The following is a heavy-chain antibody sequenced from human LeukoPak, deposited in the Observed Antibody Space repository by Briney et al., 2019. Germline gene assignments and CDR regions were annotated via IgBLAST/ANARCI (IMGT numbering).Heavy chain of an antibody. D-gene: IGHD2-21*01. CDR2: ISNDGSND. CDR1: GFTFSKYG. J-gene: IGHJ4*02. CDR3: AKDMGILWWCLGD. Sequence: GGSLRLSCAASGFTFSKYGMNWVCQAPGKGLEWVALISNDGSNDYYGDSVEGRFTISRDNSKNTLYLQMNSLIPEDTAVSYCAKDMGILWWCLGDWGQGTLVTVSS. V-gene: IGHV3-30*18.